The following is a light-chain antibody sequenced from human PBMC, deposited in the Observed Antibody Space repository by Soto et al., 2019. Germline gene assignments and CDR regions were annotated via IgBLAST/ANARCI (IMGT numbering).Light chain of an antibody. J-gene: IGKJ4*01. Sequence: DIQMTQSPSSLSASLGDRVTITCRASQGIGNSLAWYQQQPGKVPKLLIFTASTLQSGVPSRFSGSGSGTDFTLTISRLQPEDVATYFCQKYNSAPLTFGGGTKVEIK. CDR3: QKYNSAPLT. CDR2: TAS. CDR1: QGIGNS. V-gene: IGKV1-27*01.